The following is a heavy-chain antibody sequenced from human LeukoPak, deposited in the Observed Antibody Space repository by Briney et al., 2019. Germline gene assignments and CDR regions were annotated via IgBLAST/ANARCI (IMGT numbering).Heavy chain of an antibody. CDR1: GYTFTGYY. Sequence: ASVKVSCKACGYTFTGYYMYWVRQAPGQGLEWMAWINPNSGGTNYAQKFQGRVTMTRDTSISTAYMELSRLRSDDTAVYYCARPGYDSSGYGYWGQGSVVSVSS. V-gene: IGHV1-2*02. J-gene: IGHJ4*02. CDR3: ARPGYDSSGYGY. D-gene: IGHD3-22*01. CDR2: INPNSGGT.